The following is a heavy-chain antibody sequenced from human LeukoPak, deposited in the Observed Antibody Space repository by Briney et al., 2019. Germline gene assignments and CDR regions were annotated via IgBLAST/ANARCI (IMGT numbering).Heavy chain of an antibody. J-gene: IGHJ6*03. D-gene: IGHD5-12*01. CDR3: ARSLSGEWLPNWGNYYYMDV. CDR2: IYYSGST. CDR1: GGSISSYY. V-gene: IGHV4-59*01. Sequence: SETLSLTCTVSGGSISSYYWSWIRQPPGKGLEWIGYIYYSGSTNYNPSLKSRVTISVDTSKNQFSLKLSSVTAADTAVYYCARSLSGEWLPNWGNYYYMDVWGKGTTVTVSS.